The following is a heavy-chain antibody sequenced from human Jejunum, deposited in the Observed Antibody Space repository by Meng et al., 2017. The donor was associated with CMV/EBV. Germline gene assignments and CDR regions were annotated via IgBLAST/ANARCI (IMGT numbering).Heavy chain of an antibody. V-gene: IGHV4-30-4*08. Sequence: QGQLQASGPGLVKPSQTLSLTCSVSGGSIGSGDYYWSWIRQPPGKGLEWIGYIHDTGSTYYNPSLKSRVDISLGTSRNHFSLTLSSVTAEDTAVYFCARGSIFVSFDSWGQGTLVTVSS. CDR3: ARGSIFVSFDS. CDR1: GGSIGSGDYY. J-gene: IGHJ4*02. CDR2: IHDTGST. D-gene: IGHD3-3*01.